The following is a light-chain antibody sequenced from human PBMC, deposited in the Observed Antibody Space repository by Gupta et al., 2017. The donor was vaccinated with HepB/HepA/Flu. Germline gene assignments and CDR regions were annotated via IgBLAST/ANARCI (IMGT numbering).Light chain of an antibody. Sequence: EIVLTQSPGTLSLSPGERATLSCRASQSVSSNYLAWYQQKPGQALRLLIYGASSRAIGIPDRFSGSRSGTDFTLTISRLEPEDFAVYYCQQYLTSPCSFGQGTRLEIK. V-gene: IGKV3-20*01. CDR1: QSVSSNY. J-gene: IGKJ2*04. CDR2: GAS. CDR3: QQYLTSPCS.